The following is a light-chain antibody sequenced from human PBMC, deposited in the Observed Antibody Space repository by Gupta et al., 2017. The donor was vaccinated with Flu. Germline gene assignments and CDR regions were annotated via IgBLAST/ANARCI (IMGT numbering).Light chain of an antibody. Sequence: QSALTQPPSASWSPGHSVTISCAGTSSDVGGYNYVSWYQQHPGKAPKVMIYEVTKRPSGVPDRFSGSKSGNTASLTVSGLQAEDEADYYCTSYAGNTYVFGTGTKVTVL. CDR1: SSDVGGYNY. J-gene: IGLJ1*01. CDR2: EVT. CDR3: TSYAGNTYV. V-gene: IGLV2-8*01.